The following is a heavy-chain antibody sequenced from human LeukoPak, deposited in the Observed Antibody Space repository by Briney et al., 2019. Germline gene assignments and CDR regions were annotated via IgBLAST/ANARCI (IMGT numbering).Heavy chain of an antibody. D-gene: IGHD2-15*01. CDR3: ARDLNQWSIQFDS. CDR2: IGSDGNRR. J-gene: IGHJ5*01. CDR1: GLTVRTNG. V-gene: IGHV3-33*01. Sequence: GGSLRLSCAASGLTVRTNGMHWVRQPPGQGLEWVAAIGSDGNRRYYADSVKGRFTVSRDIYKNTVDLQIDSLRAEDTAAYFCARDLNQWSIQFDSWGQGTLVTVAS.